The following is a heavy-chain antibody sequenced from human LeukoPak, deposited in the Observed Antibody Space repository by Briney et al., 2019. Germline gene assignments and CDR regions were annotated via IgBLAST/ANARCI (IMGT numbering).Heavy chain of an antibody. CDR2: IYPGDSDT. D-gene: IGHD3-10*01. CDR1: GYSFTSYW. Sequence: GESLKISCKGSGYSFTSYWIGWVRQMPGKGLEWMGIIYPGDSDTRYSPSFQGQVTISADKSISTAYLQWSSLKASDTAMYYCARLSDYYGSGSYLAYWGQGTLVTVSS. J-gene: IGHJ4*02. V-gene: IGHV5-51*01. CDR3: ARLSDYYGSGSYLAY.